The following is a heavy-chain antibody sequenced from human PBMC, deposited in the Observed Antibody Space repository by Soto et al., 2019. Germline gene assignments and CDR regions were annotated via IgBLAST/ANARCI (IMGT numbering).Heavy chain of an antibody. V-gene: IGHV3-23*01. CDR1: GFIFATYA. Sequence: EVQVLESGGGLVQPGGSLRLSCGASGFIFATYAMSWVRQAPGKGLEWVSSIGGGGVGTYYTDSVKGRFTISRDNAQNTVYLQMNSLRAEDTGVYYCAKHGDYGGHFDSWGQGTLVTVSS. D-gene: IGHD4-17*01. CDR2: IGGGGVGT. J-gene: IGHJ4*02. CDR3: AKHGDYGGHFDS.